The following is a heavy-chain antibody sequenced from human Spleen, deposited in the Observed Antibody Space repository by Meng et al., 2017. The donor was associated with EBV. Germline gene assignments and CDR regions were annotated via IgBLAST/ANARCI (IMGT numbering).Heavy chain of an antibody. V-gene: IGHV1-69*06. Sequence: QVELVQSGAEVKKPGSSVKVSCKASGGTFSSFAISWVRQAPGQGLEWMGGLIPIFGTTNYAQKFQGRVTITADKSTSTTYMELSSLRSEDTAVYYCASLRDGDYQYYFDYWGQGTLVTVSS. CDR1: GGTFSSFA. D-gene: IGHD4-17*01. J-gene: IGHJ4*02. CDR3: ASLRDGDYQYYFDY. CDR2: LIPIFGTT.